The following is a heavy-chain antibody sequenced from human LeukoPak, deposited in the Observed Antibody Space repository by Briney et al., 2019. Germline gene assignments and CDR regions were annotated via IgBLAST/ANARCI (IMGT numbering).Heavy chain of an antibody. CDR1: GGSFSGYY. Sequence: SETLSLTCAVYGGSFSGYYWSWIRQPPGKGLELIGEINHSGSTNYNPSLKSRVTISVDTSKNQFSLKLSSVTAADTAVYYCARGRRGYSYGFNYWGQGTLVTVSS. CDR2: INHSGST. D-gene: IGHD5-18*01. J-gene: IGHJ4*02. V-gene: IGHV4-34*01. CDR3: ARGRRGYSYGFNY.